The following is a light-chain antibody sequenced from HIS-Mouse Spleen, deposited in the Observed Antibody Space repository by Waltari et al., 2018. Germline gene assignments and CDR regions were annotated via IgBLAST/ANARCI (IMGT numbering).Light chain of an antibody. CDR1: QDISNY. CDR3: QQYDNLHRLT. Sequence: DIQMTQSPSSLSASVGDRVTITCQASQDISNYLNWYQQKPGKAPKLLIYDASNLETGVPSRFSGSGSGTDFTFTISSLQPEDIATYYCQQYDNLHRLTFGPGTKLEIK. J-gene: IGKJ3*01. V-gene: IGKV1-33*01. CDR2: DAS.